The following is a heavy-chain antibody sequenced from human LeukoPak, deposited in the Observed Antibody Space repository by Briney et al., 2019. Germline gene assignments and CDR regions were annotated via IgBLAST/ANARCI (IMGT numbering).Heavy chain of an antibody. D-gene: IGHD2-2*01. V-gene: IGHV3-33*01. J-gene: IGHJ4*02. Sequence: PGGSLRLSCAASGFTFSSYGMHWVRQAPGKGLEWVAVIRYDGSNKFYADSVKGRFTISRDNAKNSLYLQMNSLRAEDTAVYYCARRYCSSASCLFDYWGQGTLVTVSS. CDR3: ARRYCSSASCLFDY. CDR1: GFTFSSYG. CDR2: IRYDGSNK.